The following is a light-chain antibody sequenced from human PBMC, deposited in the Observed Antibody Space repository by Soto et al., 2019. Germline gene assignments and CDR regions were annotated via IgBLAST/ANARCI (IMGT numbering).Light chain of an antibody. Sequence: DIQMTQSPSTLSASVGDRVTITCRASQSISNWLAWYQQKPGKAPKLLIYDASSLERGVPSRFSGSGSGTEFTLTISSLQPDDFETSYCQQCNGYSRTFGQGTKVDIK. J-gene: IGKJ1*01. CDR3: QQCNGYSRT. V-gene: IGKV1-5*01. CDR1: QSISNW. CDR2: DAS.